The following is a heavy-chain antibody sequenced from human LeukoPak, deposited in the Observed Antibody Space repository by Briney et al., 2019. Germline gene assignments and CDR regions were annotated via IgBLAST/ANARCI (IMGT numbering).Heavy chain of an antibody. V-gene: IGHV1-46*01. J-gene: IGHJ4*02. CDR2: INPGGGSA. Sequence: ASVRVSCKASGYTFTNYYLHCVRQAPGQGLEWMGIINPGGGSATFAQKFQGRVTMTSDTSTSTVYMDLISLRSEDTAVYFCAPDSGFGYFDFWGQGTLVTVSS. CDR3: APDSGFGYFDF. CDR1: GYTFTNYY. D-gene: IGHD1-1*01.